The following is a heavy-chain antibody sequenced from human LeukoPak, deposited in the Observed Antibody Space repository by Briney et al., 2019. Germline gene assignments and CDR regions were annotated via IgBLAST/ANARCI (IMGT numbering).Heavy chain of an antibody. CDR1: AFTFSSYS. Sequence: GGSLRLSCAASAFTFSSYSMNWVRQAPGEGLEWVSSISSSSSYIYYADSVKGRFTISRDNAKNSLYLQMNSLRAEDTAVYYCARVHSSGVDYWGQGTLVTVSS. CDR3: ARVHSSGVDY. CDR2: ISSSSSYI. V-gene: IGHV3-21*01. D-gene: IGHD6-19*01. J-gene: IGHJ4*02.